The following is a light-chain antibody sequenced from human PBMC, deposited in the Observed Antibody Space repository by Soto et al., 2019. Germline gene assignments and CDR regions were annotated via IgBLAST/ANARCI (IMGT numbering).Light chain of an antibody. Sequence: EIVLTQSPGTLSLSPGERATVSCRASQSVSSSYLAWYQQKPGQAPRLLIYGASSRATGIPDRFSGSGSGTDFTLTISRLEPEDFAVYYSQQYGSSPGTFGQGTKVDIK. CDR3: QQYGSSPGT. V-gene: IGKV3-20*01. J-gene: IGKJ1*01. CDR1: QSVSSSY. CDR2: GAS.